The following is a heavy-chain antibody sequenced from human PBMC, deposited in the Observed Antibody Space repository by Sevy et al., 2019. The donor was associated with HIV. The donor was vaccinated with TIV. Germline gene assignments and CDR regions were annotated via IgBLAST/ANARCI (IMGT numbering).Heavy chain of an antibody. CDR1: GFTFSNAW. Sequence: GGSLRLSCAASGFTFSNAWMSWVRQAPGKGLEWVGRIKSKTDGGTTDYAAPVKGRFTISRDDSKNTLYLQMNSLKTEDTAVYYYIANYDFWSGYYPPDYWGQGTLVTVSS. V-gene: IGHV3-15*01. CDR2: IKSKTDGGTT. D-gene: IGHD3-3*01. J-gene: IGHJ4*02. CDR3: IANYDFWSGYYPPDY.